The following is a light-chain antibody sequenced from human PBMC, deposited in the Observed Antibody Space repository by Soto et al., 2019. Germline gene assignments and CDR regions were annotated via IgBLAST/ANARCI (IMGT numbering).Light chain of an antibody. V-gene: IGLV2-11*01. Sequence: QSALTQPRSVSGSPGQSVTISCTGTSSDVGGYNYVSWYQQHPGKAPKLMIYDVSKRPSGVPDRFSGSKSGNTASLTISGFQAEDEADYYCCSYAGSYTSYVVFGGGTKVTVL. CDR2: DVS. J-gene: IGLJ2*01. CDR3: CSYAGSYTSYVV. CDR1: SSDVGGYNY.